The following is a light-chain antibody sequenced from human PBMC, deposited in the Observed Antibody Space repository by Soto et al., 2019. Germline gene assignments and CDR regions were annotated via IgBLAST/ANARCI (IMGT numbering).Light chain of an antibody. V-gene: IGKV1-39*01. Sequence: DIQMTQSPSSLSASVGDRVTITCRASQSISSYLNWYQQKPGKAAKLLIYAASSLQSGVPSRFSGSGSGTDFTLTISSLLPEDFATYYCQQSYSTPITFGQGTRLEIK. J-gene: IGKJ5*01. CDR3: QQSYSTPIT. CDR1: QSISSY. CDR2: AAS.